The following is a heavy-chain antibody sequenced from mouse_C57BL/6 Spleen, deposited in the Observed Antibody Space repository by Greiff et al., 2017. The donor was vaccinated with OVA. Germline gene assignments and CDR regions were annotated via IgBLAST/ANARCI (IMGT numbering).Heavy chain of an antibody. D-gene: IGHD2-3*01. CDR2: INPSDSET. CDR1: GYTFTSYW. Sequence: QVQLKQPGAELVRPGSSVKLSCKASGYTFTSYWMDWVQQRPGQGLEWIGNINPSDSETHYNQKFKDKATLTVDKSSSTAYMQLSSLTSEDSAVYYCARGGNDGSDYAMDDWGQGTSVTVSS. J-gene: IGHJ4*01. V-gene: IGHV1-61*01. CDR3: ARGGNDGSDYAMDD.